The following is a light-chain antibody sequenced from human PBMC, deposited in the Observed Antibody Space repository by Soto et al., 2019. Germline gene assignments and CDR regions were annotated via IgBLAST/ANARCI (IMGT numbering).Light chain of an antibody. CDR2: GAS. CDR1: QSVSSN. CDR3: QQYNNWGT. J-gene: IGKJ4*01. Sequence: EIVLTQSPATLSVSPGERATLSSRASQSVSSNLAWYQQKPGQAPRLLIYGASTRATGIPARFSGSGSGTEFTLTISSLQSEDFAVYYCQQYNNWGTFGGGTKVDIK. V-gene: IGKV3-15*01.